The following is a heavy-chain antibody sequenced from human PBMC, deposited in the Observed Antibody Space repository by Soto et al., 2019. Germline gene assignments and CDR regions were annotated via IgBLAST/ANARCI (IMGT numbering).Heavy chain of an antibody. J-gene: IGHJ3*02. CDR1: GGSISSYY. D-gene: IGHD6-19*01. CDR2: IYYSGST. CDR3: ARNIAVAGPNDAFDI. Sequence: SETLSLTCTVSGGSISSYYWSWIRQPPGKGLEWIGYIYYSGSTNYNPSLKSRVTISVDTSKNQFSLKLSSVTAADTAVYYCARNIAVAGPNDAFDIWGQGTMVTVSS. V-gene: IGHV4-59*08.